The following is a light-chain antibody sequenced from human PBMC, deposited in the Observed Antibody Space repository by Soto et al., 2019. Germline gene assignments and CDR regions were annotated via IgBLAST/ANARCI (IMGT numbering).Light chain of an antibody. J-gene: IGKJ1*01. V-gene: IGKV4-1*01. CDR1: QSVLYSSNNKNY. Sequence: VMTQSPDALAVSLGERATINCKSSQSVLYSSNNKNYLAWYQQKPGQPPKLLIYWASTRESGVPDRFRGSGSGTDFTLTITSLQAEDVAVYYCQQYSSSKWTFGQGTKV. CDR2: WAS. CDR3: QQYSSSKWT.